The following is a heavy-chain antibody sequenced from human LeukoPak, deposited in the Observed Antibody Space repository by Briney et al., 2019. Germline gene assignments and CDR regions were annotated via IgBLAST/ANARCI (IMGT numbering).Heavy chain of an antibody. V-gene: IGHV1-24*01. CDR2: FDPERGET. CDR1: GYIPTQLS. J-gene: IGHJ3*02. Sequence: ASVKVSCKLSGYIPTQLSMHWVRQAPGKGPEWKGGFDPERGETIYAQKFQGRVTMTEDTSADTAFMELSSLRSEDTAVYYCATVVASGQWLVDDAFDIWGQGTMVIVSS. CDR3: ATVVASGQWLVDDAFDI. D-gene: IGHD6-19*01.